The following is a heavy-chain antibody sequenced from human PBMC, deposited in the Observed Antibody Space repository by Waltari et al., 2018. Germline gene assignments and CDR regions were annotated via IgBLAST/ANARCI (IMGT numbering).Heavy chain of an antibody. D-gene: IGHD3-10*01. CDR2: ISYDGSNK. V-gene: IGHV3-30-3*01. CDR3: ARDTSWRGSGSTPDY. J-gene: IGHJ4*02. Sequence: VQLVESGGGLVQPGGSLRLSCAASGFTFSSYAMRWVRQAPGKGLEWVAVISYDGSNKYYADSVKGRFTISRDNSKNTLYLQMNSLRAEDTAVYYCARDTSWRGSGSTPDYWGQGTLVTVSS. CDR1: GFTFSSYA.